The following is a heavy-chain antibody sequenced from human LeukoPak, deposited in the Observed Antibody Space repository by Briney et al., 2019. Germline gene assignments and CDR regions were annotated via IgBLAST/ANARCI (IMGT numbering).Heavy chain of an antibody. D-gene: IGHD3-22*01. CDR3: ARDGNYYDSSGYYYLPPIDY. Sequence: SETLSLTCTVSGGSISSSSYYWGWIRQPPGKGLEWIGSIYHSGSTYYNPSLKSRVTISVDTSKNQFSLKLSSVTAADTAVYYCARDGNYYDSSGYYYLPPIDYWGQGTLVTVSS. V-gene: IGHV4-39*07. CDR2: IYHSGST. J-gene: IGHJ4*02. CDR1: GGSISSSSYY.